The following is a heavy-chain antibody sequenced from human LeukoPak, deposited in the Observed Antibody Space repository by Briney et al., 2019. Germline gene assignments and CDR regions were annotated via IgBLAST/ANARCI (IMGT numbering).Heavy chain of an antibody. CDR3: ARGVGYYSDSSGNFDY. Sequence: SETLSLTCTVSGGSINGHYWSWIRQSPGKGLEWIGYIHHSGSTTYNPSLKSRVTISVDRSKNQFSLKLSSVTAADTALYYCARGVGYYSDSSGNFDYWGQGTLVTVSS. CDR1: GGSINGHY. D-gene: IGHD3-22*01. V-gene: IGHV4-59*11. CDR2: IHHSGST. J-gene: IGHJ4*02.